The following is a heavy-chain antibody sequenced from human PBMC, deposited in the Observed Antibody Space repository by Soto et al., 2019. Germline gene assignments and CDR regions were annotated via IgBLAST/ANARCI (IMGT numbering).Heavy chain of an antibody. V-gene: IGHV4-30-2*01. CDR1: GGSISSGGYS. CDR3: ARDQREGNRFDP. CDR2: IYHSGST. J-gene: IGHJ5*02. Sequence: QLQLQESGSGLVRPSQTLSLPCAVSGGSISSGGYSWNWIRQPPGKGLEWIGYIYHSGSTLYHPSLKSRVTISVDKSKNAFSLKPSSVTAADTAVYYCARDQREGNRFDPRGQGTLVTVSS.